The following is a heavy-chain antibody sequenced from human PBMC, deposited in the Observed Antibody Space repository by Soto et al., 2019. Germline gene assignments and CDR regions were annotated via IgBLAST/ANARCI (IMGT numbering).Heavy chain of an antibody. Sequence: QVQLQESGPGLVKPSQTLSLTCTVSGGSISSGGYYWSWIRQHPGKGLEWIGYIYFSGSTYYNPSLKSRVTISVDTSKNQFSLKPSSVTAADTAVYYCARSPHIQLWSYPSDYWGQGTLVTVSS. J-gene: IGHJ4*02. V-gene: IGHV4-31*03. CDR2: IYFSGST. CDR1: GGSISSGGYY. D-gene: IGHD5-18*01. CDR3: ARSPHIQLWSYPSDY.